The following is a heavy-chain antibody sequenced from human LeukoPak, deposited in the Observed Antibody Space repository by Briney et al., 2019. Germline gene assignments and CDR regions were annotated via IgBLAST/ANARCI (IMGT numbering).Heavy chain of an antibody. CDR2: INSDGSNT. CDR3: AGVYYGSGSYSTYSYYYYGVDV. V-gene: IGHV3-74*01. J-gene: IGHJ6*02. CDR1: GFTFSSYA. Sequence: PGGSLRLSCAASGFTFSSYAMSWVRQAPGKGLEWVSRINSDGSNTSYADSVKGRFTISSDNAKNTLYLQMNSLRAEDTAVYYCAGVYYGSGSYSTYSYYYYGVDVWGQGTTVTVSS. D-gene: IGHD3-10*01.